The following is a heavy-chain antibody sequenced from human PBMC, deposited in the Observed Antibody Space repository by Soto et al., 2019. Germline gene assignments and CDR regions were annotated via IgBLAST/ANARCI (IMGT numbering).Heavy chain of an antibody. CDR3: ARVGDIVVVPAAKNYYYYGMDV. V-gene: IGHV1-18*01. J-gene: IGHJ6*02. CDR1: GYTFTSYG. D-gene: IGHD2-2*01. Sequence: QVQLVQSGAEVKKPGASVKVSCKASGYTFTSYGISWVRQAPGQGLEWMGWISAYNGNTNYAQKLQGRVTMTTDTSTSTAYMELRSLRSDDTAVYYCARVGDIVVVPAAKNYYYYGMDVWGQGTTVTVSS. CDR2: ISAYNGNT.